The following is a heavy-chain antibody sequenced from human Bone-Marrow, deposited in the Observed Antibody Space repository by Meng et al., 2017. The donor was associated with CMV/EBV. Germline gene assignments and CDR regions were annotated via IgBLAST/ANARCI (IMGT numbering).Heavy chain of an antibody. CDR3: ARQPFGYSSSWYYFDY. J-gene: IGHJ4*02. V-gene: IGHV4-39*01. CDR2: IYYSGST. Sequence: LETLSLTCTVSGGSISSSSYYWGWIRQPPGKGLEWIGSIYYSGSTYYNPSLKSRVTISVDTSKNQFSLKLSSVTAADTAVYYCARQPFGYSSSWYYFDYWGQGTLVTVSS. D-gene: IGHD6-13*01. CDR1: GGSISSSSYY.